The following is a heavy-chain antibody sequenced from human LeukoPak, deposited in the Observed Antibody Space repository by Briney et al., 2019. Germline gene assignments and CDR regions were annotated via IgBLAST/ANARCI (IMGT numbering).Heavy chain of an antibody. Sequence: SETLSFTCTVSGGSISSSSYYWGWIRQPPGKGLEWIGSIYYSGSTYYNPSLKSRVTISVDTSKNQFSLKLSSVTAADTAVYYCARTPPYCSSTSCYDFDEWGQGTLVTLSS. CDR1: GGSISSSSYY. D-gene: IGHD2-2*01. V-gene: IGHV4-39*01. CDR3: ARTPPYCSSTSCYDFDE. CDR2: IYYSGST. J-gene: IGHJ4*02.